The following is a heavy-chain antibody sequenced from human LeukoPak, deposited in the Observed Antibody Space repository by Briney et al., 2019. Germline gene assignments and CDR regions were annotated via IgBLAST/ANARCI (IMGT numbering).Heavy chain of an antibody. CDR3: ARALLVRNGYNYSPNYFDY. J-gene: IGHJ4*02. CDR2: ISYDGSNK. Sequence: GRSLRLSCAASGFTFSSYAMHWVRQAPGKGLEWVAVISYDGSNKYYADSVKGRFTISRDNSKNTLYLQMNSLRAEDTAVYYCARALLVRNGYNYSPNYFDYWGQGTL. D-gene: IGHD5-24*01. V-gene: IGHV3-30-3*01. CDR1: GFTFSSYA.